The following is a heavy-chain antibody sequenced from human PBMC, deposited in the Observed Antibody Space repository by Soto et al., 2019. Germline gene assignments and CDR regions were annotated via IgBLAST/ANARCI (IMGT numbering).Heavy chain of an antibody. J-gene: IGHJ4*02. CDR1: GSTFSGSA. D-gene: IGHD3-22*01. CDR2: IRSKANSYAT. V-gene: IGHV3-73*01. CDR3: TRTYYYDSSGYSDY. Sequence: GGSLRLSCAASGSTFSGSAMHWVRQASGKGLEWVGRIRSKANSYATAYAASVKGRFTISRDDSKNTAYLQMNSLKTEDTAVYYCTRTYYYDSSGYSDYWGQGTLVSVAS.